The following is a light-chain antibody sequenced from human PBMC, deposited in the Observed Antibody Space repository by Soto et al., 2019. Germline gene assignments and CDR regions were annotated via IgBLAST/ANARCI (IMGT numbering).Light chain of an antibody. V-gene: IGKV2-28*01. Sequence: DIVMTQSPLSLPVTPGEPASISCRSSQSLLHSNGYNYLDWYLQKPGQSPQLLIYLGSNRSSGVPDRFSGSGSGTDFTLEISRVEAEDVGVYYCMQALETPYTFGQGTKVDIK. CDR1: QSLLHSNGYNY. CDR2: LGS. J-gene: IGKJ2*01. CDR3: MQALETPYT.